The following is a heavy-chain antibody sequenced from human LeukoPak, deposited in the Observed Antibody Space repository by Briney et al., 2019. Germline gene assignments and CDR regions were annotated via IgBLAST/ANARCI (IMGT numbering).Heavy chain of an antibody. CDR1: GYSFTSYW. V-gene: IGHV5-51*01. Sequence: GESLKISCKGSGYSFTSYWIGWVRQMPGKGLEWMGIIYPGDSDTRYSPSFQGQVTISADKSISTAYLQWSSLKASDTAMYYCARYAVRGVTNYNWFDPWGQGTLVTVSS. J-gene: IGHJ5*02. CDR2: IYPGDSDT. CDR3: ARYAVRGVTNYNWFDP. D-gene: IGHD3-10*01.